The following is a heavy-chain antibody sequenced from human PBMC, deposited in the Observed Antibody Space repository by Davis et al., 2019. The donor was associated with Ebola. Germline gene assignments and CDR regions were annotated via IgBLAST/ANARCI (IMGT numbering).Heavy chain of an antibody. CDR2: IYYSGST. J-gene: IGHJ4*02. Sequence: SETLSLTRTVSGASISNGDYNWSWIRQPPGRGLEWIGYIYYSGSTSYTPSLKSRVTISVDTSKNQFSLKLSSVTAADTAVYYCARDGFYYGSGINWGQGTLVTVSS. V-gene: IGHV4-30-4*01. CDR3: ARDGFYYGSGIN. CDR1: GASISNGDYN. D-gene: IGHD3-10*01.